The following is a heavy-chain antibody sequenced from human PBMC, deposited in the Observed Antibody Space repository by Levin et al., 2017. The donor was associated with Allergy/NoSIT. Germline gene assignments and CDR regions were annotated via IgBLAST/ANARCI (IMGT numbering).Heavy chain of an antibody. V-gene: IGHV4-34*01. Sequence: SETLSLTCAVSGGSFGGYFWSWLRQPPGKGPEWIGEVSHGGFTTYNPSLKSRVAISVDASRTEFSLTLDHVTAAATAVYYCAVFSLRYGTFEMWGQGTMVTVSS. CDR3: AVFSLRYGTFEM. D-gene: IGHD4-17*01. J-gene: IGHJ3*02. CDR2: VSHGGFT. CDR1: GGSFGGYF.